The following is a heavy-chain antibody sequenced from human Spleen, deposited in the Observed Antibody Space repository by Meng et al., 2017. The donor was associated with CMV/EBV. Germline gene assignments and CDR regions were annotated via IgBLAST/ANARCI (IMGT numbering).Heavy chain of an antibody. CDR1: GGSISEGGYY. J-gene: IGHJ4*02. Sequence: SGGSISEGGYYWSWICQHPGKSLERIRYIYHTGSTNYKPSLESRLTISLDTSKNQFSLKLTLVTAADTAIYYCARNNYHFWSGSFDYWGQGTLVTVSS. V-gene: IGHV4-31*02. D-gene: IGHD3-3*01. CDR2: IYHTGST. CDR3: ARNNYHFWSGSFDY.